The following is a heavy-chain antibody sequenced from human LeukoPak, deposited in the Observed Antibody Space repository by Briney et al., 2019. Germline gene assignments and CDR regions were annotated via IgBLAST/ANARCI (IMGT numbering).Heavy chain of an antibody. Sequence: PGGSLRLSCAASVFTVSSNYMSWVRQAPGKGLEWVSVIYSGGSTYYADSVKGRFTISRDNSKNTLYLQMNSLRAEDTAVYYCARDIKGRYFDYWGQGTLVTVSS. J-gene: IGHJ4*02. D-gene: IGHD3-10*01. CDR3: ARDIKGRYFDY. V-gene: IGHV3-53*01. CDR1: VFTVSSNY. CDR2: IYSGGST.